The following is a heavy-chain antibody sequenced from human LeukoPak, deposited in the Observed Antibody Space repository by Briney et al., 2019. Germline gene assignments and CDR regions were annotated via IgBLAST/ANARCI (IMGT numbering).Heavy chain of an antibody. CDR2: IIPILGIA. Sequence: ASVKVSCKASGGTFSSYAISWVRQAPGQGLEWMGRIIPILGIANYAQKFQGRVTITADKSTSTAYMELSSLRSEDTAVYYCAGRSSGWDAFDIWGQGTMVTVSS. CDR3: AGRSSGWDAFDI. V-gene: IGHV1-69*04. J-gene: IGHJ3*02. D-gene: IGHD6-19*01. CDR1: GGTFSSYA.